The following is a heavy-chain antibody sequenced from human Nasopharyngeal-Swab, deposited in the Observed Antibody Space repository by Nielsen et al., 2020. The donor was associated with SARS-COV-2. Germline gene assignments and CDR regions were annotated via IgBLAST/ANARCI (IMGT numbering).Heavy chain of an antibody. V-gene: IGHV3-7*01. CDR3: EGIWSSNDAFDI. CDR1: GFTFSTSW. CDR2: IKVDETYK. J-gene: IGHJ3*02. Sequence: GESLKISCAASGFTFSTSWMNWVRQTPGKGLEWVALIKVDETYKYYYLDSVRGRFTISRDNARNTVFLQMNSLREEDTAVYYCEGIWSSNDAFDIWGQGTMVTVSS. D-gene: IGHD2-15*01.